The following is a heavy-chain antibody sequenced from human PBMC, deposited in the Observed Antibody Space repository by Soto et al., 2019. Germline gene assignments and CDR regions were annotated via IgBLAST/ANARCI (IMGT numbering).Heavy chain of an antibody. V-gene: IGHV1-2*04. Sequence: ASVKVSCKASGYSFTDYHIHWARQAPGQGLEWLGRINPKSGGTSTAQKFQGWVTMTTDTSISTASMELTMLTSDDTAIYYCARGVSTDCSSRACSFFYIDDMDEWGGGTTDTVAS. D-gene: IGHD2-8*01. CDR2: INPKSGGT. CDR3: ARGVSTDCSSRACSFFYIDDMDE. J-gene: IGHJ6*04. CDR1: GYSFTDYH.